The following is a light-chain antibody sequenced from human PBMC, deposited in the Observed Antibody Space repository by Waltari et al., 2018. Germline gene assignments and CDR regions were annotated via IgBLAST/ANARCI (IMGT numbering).Light chain of an antibody. V-gene: IGLV1-47*01. CDR3: VAWDDSLSATV. J-gene: IGLJ3*02. CDR1: SPTIGRNY. CDR2: RND. Sequence: QSVLTQPPPASGTPGQRATISCSGSSPTIGRNYVYWYQHLPGTAPKLFIYRNDQRPSGVPDRFSGSKSGTSASLAISELRSEDEADYYCVAWDDSLSATVFGGGTKLTVL.